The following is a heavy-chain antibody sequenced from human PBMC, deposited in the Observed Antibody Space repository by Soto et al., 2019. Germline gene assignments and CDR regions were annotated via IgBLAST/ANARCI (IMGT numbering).Heavy chain of an antibody. CDR1: GGSINIYY. CDR2: IYNSVGT. Sequence: QVQLQESGPGLVKPSETLSLTCTVSGGSINIYYWSWIRQPPGKGLEWIGCIYNSVGTNYNPTLKSRVTISVDTSKSQFSLKLSSVTAADTAVYYCARGLDYGAPMGYYYSYMDGWGKGTTVTVSS. D-gene: IGHD4-17*01. CDR3: ARGLDYGAPMGYYYSYMDG. V-gene: IGHV4-59*01. J-gene: IGHJ6*03.